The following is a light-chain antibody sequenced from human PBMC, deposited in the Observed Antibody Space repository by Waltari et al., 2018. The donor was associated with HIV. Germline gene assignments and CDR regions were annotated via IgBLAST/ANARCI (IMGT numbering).Light chain of an antibody. CDR3: FSTDSSGNHRV. CDR1: ALPKKY. V-gene: IGLV3-10*01. Sequence: SYELTQRPSVSVSPGQTARITCSGDALPKKYAYWYQQKSGQAPVLVIYEDNKRPSGIPERFSGSSSGTMATLTISGAQVEDEADYYCFSTDSSGNHRVFGGGTKLTVL. J-gene: IGLJ2*01. CDR2: EDN.